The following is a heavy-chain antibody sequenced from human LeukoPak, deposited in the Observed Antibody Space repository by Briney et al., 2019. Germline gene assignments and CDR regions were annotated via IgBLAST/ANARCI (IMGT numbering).Heavy chain of an antibody. CDR3: ARGRGGWYENYYYGMDV. J-gene: IGHJ6*02. CDR1: GGSFSGYY. D-gene: IGHD6-19*01. Sequence: SETLSLTCAVYGGSFSGYYWSWIRQPPGKGLEWIGEINHSGSTNYNPSLKSRVTISVDTSKNQFSLKLSSVTAADTAVYYCARGRGGWYENYYYGMDVWGQGTTVTVSS. CDR2: INHSGST. V-gene: IGHV4-34*01.